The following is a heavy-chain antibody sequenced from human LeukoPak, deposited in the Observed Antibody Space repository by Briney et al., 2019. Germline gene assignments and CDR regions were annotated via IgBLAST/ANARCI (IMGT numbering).Heavy chain of an antibody. V-gene: IGHV3-7*01. CDR1: GFTFSSYW. D-gene: IGHD3-16*01. Sequence: GGSLRLSCAASGFTFSSYWRSWVRQAPGKGLEWVANIKQDGSEKYYVDSVKGRFTISRDNAKNSLYLQMNSLRAEDTAVYYCARVVMITFGGPEGFDYWGQGTLVTVSS. CDR2: IKQDGSEK. CDR3: ARVVMITFGGPEGFDY. J-gene: IGHJ4*02.